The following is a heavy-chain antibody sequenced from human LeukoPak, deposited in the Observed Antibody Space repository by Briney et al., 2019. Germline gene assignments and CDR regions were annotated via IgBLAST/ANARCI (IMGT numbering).Heavy chain of an antibody. Sequence: SETLSLTCAVYGGSFSDYNWTWIRQPPGKGLEWIGEIGHNGTTNYNPSLKGRLTISLDTSKNQFSLKLTSVTAADTAVYYCARPSGGTPFKRFDYWGEGTLVTVSS. V-gene: IGHV4-34*01. CDR3: ARPSGGTPFKRFDY. CDR2: IGHNGTT. D-gene: IGHD1-14*01. J-gene: IGHJ4*02. CDR1: GGSFSDYN.